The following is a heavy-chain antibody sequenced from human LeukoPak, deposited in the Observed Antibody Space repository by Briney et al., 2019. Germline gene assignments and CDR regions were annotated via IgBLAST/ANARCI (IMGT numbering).Heavy chain of an antibody. V-gene: IGHV1-8*03. CDR1: GYTFTGYY. Sequence: ASVKVSCKASGYTFTGYYMHWVRQAPGQGLEWMGWMNPNSGNTGYAQKFQGRVTITRNTSISTAYMELSSLRSEGTAVYYCARGLRLLWFGELLPNYYYYYMDVWGKGTTVTVSS. CDR3: ARGLRLLWFGELLPNYYYYYMDV. CDR2: MNPNSGNT. J-gene: IGHJ6*03. D-gene: IGHD3-10*01.